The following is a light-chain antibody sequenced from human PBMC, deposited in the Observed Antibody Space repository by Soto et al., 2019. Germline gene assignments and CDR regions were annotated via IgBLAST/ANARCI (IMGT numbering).Light chain of an antibody. CDR3: CSYTGSYTVM. V-gene: IGLV2-11*01. J-gene: IGLJ3*02. CDR1: SSDVGGYTY. CDR2: DVN. Sequence: QSVLTQPRSVSGSPGQSVTISCTGTSSDVGGYTYVSWYQQHPGKVPKLMIYDVNKRPSGVPDRFSGSKSGNTASLTISGLQAEDEADYYCCSYTGSYTVMFGGGTKLTVL.